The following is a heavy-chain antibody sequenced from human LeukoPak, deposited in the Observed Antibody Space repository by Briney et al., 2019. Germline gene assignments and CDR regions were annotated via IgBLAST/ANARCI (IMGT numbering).Heavy chain of an antibody. CDR1: GGTFSSYA. J-gene: IGHJ6*02. CDR3: ARDYPVVPAAYYYYYGMDV. CDR2: IIPIFGTA. Sequence: GASVTVSCKASGGTFSSYAISWVRQAPGQGLEWMGGIIPIFGTANYAQKFQGRVTITADESTSTAYMELSSLRSEDTAVYYCARDYPVVPAAYYYYYGMDVWGQGTTVTVSS. D-gene: IGHD2-2*01. V-gene: IGHV1-69*13.